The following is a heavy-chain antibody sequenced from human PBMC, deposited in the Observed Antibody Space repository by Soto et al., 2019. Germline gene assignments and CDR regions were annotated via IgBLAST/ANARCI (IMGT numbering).Heavy chain of an antibody. CDR2: IYYSGST. CDR3: ARVRVDYYDSSGYYLFDY. V-gene: IGHV4-30-4*01. D-gene: IGHD3-22*01. CDR1: GGSISSGDYY. J-gene: IGHJ4*02. Sequence: SETMSLTCTVSGGSISSGDYYWSWIRQPPEKGLEWIGYIYYSGSTYYNPSLKSRVTISVDTSKNQFSLKLSSVTAADTAVYYCARVRVDYYDSSGYYLFDYWGQGTLVTVSS.